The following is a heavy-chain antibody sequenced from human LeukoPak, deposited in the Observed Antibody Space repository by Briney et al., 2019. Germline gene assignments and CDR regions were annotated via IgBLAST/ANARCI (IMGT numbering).Heavy chain of an antibody. D-gene: IGHD3-10*01. V-gene: IGHV3-23*01. CDR3: AKSNSYDSRTYFHFEY. Sequence: GGSLRLSCAASGFTFANSAMNWVRQAPGKGLEWVSSITYSGSSTYSADSVKGRFTISRDNSKNTLFLQMDSLRTEDTALYYCAKSNSYDSRTYFHFEYWGQGTLVTVSS. J-gene: IGHJ4*02. CDR2: ITYSGSST. CDR1: GFTFANSA.